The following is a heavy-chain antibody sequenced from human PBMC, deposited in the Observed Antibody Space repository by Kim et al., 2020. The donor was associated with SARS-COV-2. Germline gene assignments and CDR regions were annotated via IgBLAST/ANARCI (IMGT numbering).Heavy chain of an antibody. CDR1: GGTFSSYA. J-gene: IGHJ5*02. CDR2: IIPILGIA. Sequence: SVKVSCKASGGTFSSYAISWVRQAPGQGLEWMGRIIPILGIANYAQKFQGRVTITADKSTSTAYMELSSLRSEDTAVYYCAREKYQLPSGWFDPWGQGTLVTVSS. D-gene: IGHD2-2*01. V-gene: IGHV1-69*04. CDR3: AREKYQLPSGWFDP.